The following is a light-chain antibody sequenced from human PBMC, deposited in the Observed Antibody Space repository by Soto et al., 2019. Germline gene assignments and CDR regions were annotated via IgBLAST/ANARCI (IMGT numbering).Light chain of an antibody. V-gene: IGKV3-15*01. CDR2: AAS. J-gene: IGKJ2*01. CDR1: QSVSSN. CDR3: QHYTNWPPLYT. Sequence: EIVMTQSPATLSVSPGERATLSCRASQSVSSNLAWYQQKPGQAPRLLIYAASTRATGIPARFSGSGSGTEFTLTISSLQSEDFAVYYCQHYTNWPPLYTFGQGTKLEI.